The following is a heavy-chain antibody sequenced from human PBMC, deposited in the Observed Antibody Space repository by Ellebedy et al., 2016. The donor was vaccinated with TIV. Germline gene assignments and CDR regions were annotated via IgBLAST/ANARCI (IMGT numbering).Heavy chain of an antibody. Sequence: GGSLRLXXAASGFTFSSYSMNWVRQAPGKGLEWVSSISGSEIHIYYADSVRGRFTISRDNAKNSLYLQMNSLRAEDTAVYFCARAHSTDGYKAYYWGRGTLVTVSS. D-gene: IGHD5-24*01. CDR3: ARAHSTDGYKAYY. J-gene: IGHJ4*02. CDR1: GFTFSSYS. CDR2: ISGSEIHI. V-gene: IGHV3-21*06.